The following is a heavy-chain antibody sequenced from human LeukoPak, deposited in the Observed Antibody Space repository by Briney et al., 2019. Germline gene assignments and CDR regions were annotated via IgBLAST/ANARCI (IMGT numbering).Heavy chain of an antibody. V-gene: IGHV4-4*07. J-gene: IGHJ6*03. D-gene: IGHD4-17*01. Sequence: SETLSLTCTVSGGSISSYYWSWIRQPAGKGLEWIGRIYTSGSTNYNPSLKSRVTMSVDTSKNQFSLKLSSVTAADTAVYYCARSGDYVPLLYHYYYYMDVWGKGTTVTVSS. CDR3: ARSGDYVPLLYHYYYYMDV. CDR2: IYTSGST. CDR1: GGSISSYY.